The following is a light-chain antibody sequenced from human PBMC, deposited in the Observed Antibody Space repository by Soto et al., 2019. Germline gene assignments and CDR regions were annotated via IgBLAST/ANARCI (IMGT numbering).Light chain of an antibody. Sequence: EIVLTQSPATLSLSPGERATLSCRASQSVSSYLAWYQQKPGQAPRLLIYDASNRATGIPARFSGSGSGTDFTLTISSLEPEDFAVYYCQQRSNSPQTFGQGTEVEIK. CDR1: QSVSSY. CDR3: QQRSNSPQT. J-gene: IGKJ1*01. V-gene: IGKV3-11*01. CDR2: DAS.